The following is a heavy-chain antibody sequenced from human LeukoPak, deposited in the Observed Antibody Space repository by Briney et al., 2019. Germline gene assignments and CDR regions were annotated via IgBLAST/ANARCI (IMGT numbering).Heavy chain of an antibody. CDR2: ISSNGGST. Sequence: GRSLRLSCAASGFTFSSYAMHWVRQAPGKGLEYVSAISSNGGSTYYANSVKGRFTISRDNSKNTLYLQMGSLRAEDMAVYYCARDLSSSWYSGTDYWGQGTLVTVSS. J-gene: IGHJ4*02. CDR3: ARDLSSSWYSGTDY. D-gene: IGHD6-13*01. V-gene: IGHV3-64*01. CDR1: GFTFSSYA.